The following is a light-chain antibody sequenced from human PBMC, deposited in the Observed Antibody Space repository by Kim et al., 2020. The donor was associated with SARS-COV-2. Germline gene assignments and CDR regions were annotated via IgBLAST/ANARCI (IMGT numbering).Light chain of an antibody. CDR2: AAS. CDR1: QSVANAY. Sequence: LSPEYRATLSCRASQSVANAYVAWYQQNPGQAIRLVIYAASSRATGIPDRFSGSGSGTDFTLTISRLEPEDFAVYYCQQYGSPPTTFGQGTKLEIK. J-gene: IGKJ2*01. V-gene: IGKV3-20*01. CDR3: QQYGSPPTT.